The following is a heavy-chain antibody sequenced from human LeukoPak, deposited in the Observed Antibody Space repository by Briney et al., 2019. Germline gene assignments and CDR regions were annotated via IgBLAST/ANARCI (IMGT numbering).Heavy chain of an antibody. J-gene: IGHJ4*02. CDR3: AKAGYYGSGSSGAFDY. CDR1: GFTFSSYA. V-gene: IGHV3-23*01. CDR2: ISGSGGST. D-gene: IGHD3-10*01. Sequence: GGSLRLSCAASGFTFSSYAMSWVRQAPGKGLEWVSAISGSGGSTYYADSVKGRFTISRDNSKNTLYLQMNSLRAEDTAVYYCAKAGYYGSGSSGAFDYWGQGTLVTVSS.